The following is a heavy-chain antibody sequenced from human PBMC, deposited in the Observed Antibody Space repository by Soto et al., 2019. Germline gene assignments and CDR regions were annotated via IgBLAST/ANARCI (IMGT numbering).Heavy chain of an antibody. D-gene: IGHD3-22*01. V-gene: IGHV3-74*01. Sequence: GGSLRLSCAASGFTFSSYWMHWVRQAPGKGLVWVSRINSDGSSTSYADSVKGRFTISRDNAKNTLYLQMNSLRAEDTAVYYCARGAHYYDGSGYYATDYWGQGTLVTVSS. CDR3: ARGAHYYDGSGYYATDY. J-gene: IGHJ4*02. CDR1: GFTFSSYW. CDR2: INSDGSST.